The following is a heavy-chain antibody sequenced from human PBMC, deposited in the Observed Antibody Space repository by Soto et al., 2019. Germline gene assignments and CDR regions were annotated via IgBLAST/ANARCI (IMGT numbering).Heavy chain of an antibody. Sequence: SETLSLTCTVSGGSISSSSYYWGWIRQPPGKGLEWIGSIYYSGSTYYNPSLKSRVTISVDTSKNQFSLKLSSVTAADTAVYYCARPSSWSNWFDPWGQGTLVTVSS. CDR3: ARPSSWSNWFDP. CDR1: GGSISSSSYY. D-gene: IGHD6-13*01. J-gene: IGHJ5*02. CDR2: IYYSGST. V-gene: IGHV4-39*01.